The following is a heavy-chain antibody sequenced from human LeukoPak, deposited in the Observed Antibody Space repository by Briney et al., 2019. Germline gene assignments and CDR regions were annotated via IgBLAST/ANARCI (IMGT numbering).Heavy chain of an antibody. J-gene: IGHJ4*02. CDR1: GGSISSYY. D-gene: IGHD3-9*01. CDR2: IYYSGST. V-gene: IGHV4-59*01. CDR3: ARTLLPSYYDILTGSTLLDY. Sequence: SETLSLTCTVSGGSISSYYWSWIRQPPGKGLEWIGYIYYSGSTNYNPSLKSRVTISVDTSKNQFSLKLSSVTAADTAVYYCARTLLPSYYDILTGSTLLDYWGQGTLVTVSS.